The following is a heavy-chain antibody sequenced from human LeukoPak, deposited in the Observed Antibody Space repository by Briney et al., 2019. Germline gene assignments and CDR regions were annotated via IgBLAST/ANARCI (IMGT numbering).Heavy chain of an antibody. CDR1: GGSISSSNW. CDR2: IYHSGST. J-gene: IGHJ4*02. Sequence: SETLSLTCAVSGGSISSSNWWSWVRQPPGKGLEWIGEIYHSGSTNYNPSLKSRVTISVDTSKNQFSLRLSSVTAADTAVYYCVRRDTVTSDFDYWGQGTLVTVSS. D-gene: IGHD4-17*01. CDR3: VRRDTVTSDFDY. V-gene: IGHV4-4*02.